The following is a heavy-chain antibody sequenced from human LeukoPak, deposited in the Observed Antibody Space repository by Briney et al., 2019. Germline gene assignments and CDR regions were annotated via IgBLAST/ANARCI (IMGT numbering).Heavy chain of an antibody. CDR3: AKDGGLWVSAHWGDS. CDR2: ITTSDGNT. D-gene: IGHD7-27*01. V-gene: IGHV3-23*01. J-gene: IGHJ4*02. Sequence: GGSLRLSCTASGFTFSSYWMSWVRQAPGKGLEWVSTITTSDGNTYYADSVKGRFTVSRDNSKNTLFLQMNSLRAEDTAVYYCAKDGGLWVSAHWGDSWGRGTLVTVSS. CDR1: GFTFSSYW.